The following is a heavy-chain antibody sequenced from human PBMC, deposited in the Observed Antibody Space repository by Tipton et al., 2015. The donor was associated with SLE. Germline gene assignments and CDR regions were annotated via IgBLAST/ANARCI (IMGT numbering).Heavy chain of an antibody. CDR2: IRDTGTST. CDR3: AKGALGWDADYVGY. CDR1: GFTFDNYA. Sequence: SLRLSCAASGFTFDNYAMHWVRQAPGKGLEWVSGIRDTGTSTYYADSVMGRFTTSRDNSKNTLHLQMNSLRVEDTAVYYCAKGALGWDADYVGYWGQGTLVTVSS. V-gene: IGHV3-23*01. D-gene: IGHD1-26*01. J-gene: IGHJ4*02.